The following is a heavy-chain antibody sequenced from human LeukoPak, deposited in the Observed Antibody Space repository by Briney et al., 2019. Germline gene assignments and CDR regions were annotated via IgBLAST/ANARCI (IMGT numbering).Heavy chain of an antibody. D-gene: IGHD3-3*01. CDR2: IIPIFGSA. Sequence: AASVKVSCKASGGTFSSYAISWVRQAPGRGLEWMGGIIPIFGSANYAQKFQGRVTITADESTSTAYMELSSLRSEDTAVYYCVRGHTIFGVVIIGWFDPWGQGTLVTVSS. CDR1: GGTFSSYA. V-gene: IGHV1-69*13. J-gene: IGHJ5*02. CDR3: VRGHTIFGVVIIGWFDP.